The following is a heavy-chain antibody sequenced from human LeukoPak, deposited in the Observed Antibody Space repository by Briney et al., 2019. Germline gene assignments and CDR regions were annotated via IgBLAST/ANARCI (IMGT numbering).Heavy chain of an antibody. D-gene: IGHD3-3*01. J-gene: IGHJ4*02. CDR2: ILYSGST. Sequence: SETLSLTCSASGGSISSDYWSWIRQPPEKGLEWIGYILYSGSTNYNPSLKSRLTISVDTSKNQFSLKLSSVTAADTAVYYCARWRGYDLGFDYWGQGTLVTVSS. CDR1: GGSISSDY. CDR3: ARWRGYDLGFDY. V-gene: IGHV4-59*01.